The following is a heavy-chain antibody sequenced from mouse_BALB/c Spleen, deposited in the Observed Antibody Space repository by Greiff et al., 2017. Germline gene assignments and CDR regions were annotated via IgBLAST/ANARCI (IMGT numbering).Heavy chain of an antibody. Sequence: QVQLQQSGAELAKPGASVKMSCKASGYTFTSYWMHWVKQRPGQGLEWIGYINPSTGYTEYNQKFKDKATLTADKSSSTAYMQLSSLTSEDSAVYYCARTSSGVGFFDYWGQGTTLTVSS. CDR1: GYTFTSYW. D-gene: IGHD3-1*01. J-gene: IGHJ2*01. CDR2: INPSTGYT. CDR3: ARTSSGVGFFDY. V-gene: IGHV1-7*01.